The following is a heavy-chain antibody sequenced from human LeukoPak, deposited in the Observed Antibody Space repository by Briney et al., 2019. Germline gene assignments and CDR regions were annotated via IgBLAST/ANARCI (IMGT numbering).Heavy chain of an antibody. CDR2: IIPILGIA. D-gene: IGHD3-22*01. CDR3: ASTGPSSGGAFDI. V-gene: IGHV1-69*02. Sequence: SVKVSCKASGGTFISYTISWVRQAPGQGLEWMGRIIPILGIANYAQKFQGRVTITADKSTSTAYMELSSLRSEDTAVYYCASTGPSSGGAFDIWGQGTMVTVSS. CDR1: GGTFISYT. J-gene: IGHJ3*02.